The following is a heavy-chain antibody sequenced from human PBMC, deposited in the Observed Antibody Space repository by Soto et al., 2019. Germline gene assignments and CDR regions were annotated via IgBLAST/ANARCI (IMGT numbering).Heavy chain of an antibody. D-gene: IGHD2-8*01. J-gene: IGHJ4*02. V-gene: IGHV3-33*01. Sequence: QVQLVESGGGVVQPGRSLRLSCAASGFTFSNHGMHWVRQAPGKGLEWVAVIWYDGSYKYYEDSVKGRFTISRDNSKNTLYLQMNSLRAEDTALYYCARQDMVSYYFDSWGQGTLVTVSS. CDR2: IWYDGSYK. CDR1: GFTFSNHG. CDR3: ARQDMVSYYFDS.